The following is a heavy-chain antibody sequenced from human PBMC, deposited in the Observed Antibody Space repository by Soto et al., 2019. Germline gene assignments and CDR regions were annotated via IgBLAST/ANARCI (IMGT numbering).Heavy chain of an antibody. CDR2: ISAYNGNT. CDR3: ARIRVVVAPLDWFDP. J-gene: IGHJ5*02. V-gene: IGHV1-18*01. D-gene: IGHD2-15*01. Sequence: QVQLVQSGAEVKKPGASVKVSCKASGYTFTSYGISWVRQAPGQGLEWMGWISAYNGNTYYAQKLQGRVTMTTDTSTSTAHMEMRSLRSDDTAVYYCARIRVVVAPLDWFDPWGQGTLVTVSS. CDR1: GYTFTSYG.